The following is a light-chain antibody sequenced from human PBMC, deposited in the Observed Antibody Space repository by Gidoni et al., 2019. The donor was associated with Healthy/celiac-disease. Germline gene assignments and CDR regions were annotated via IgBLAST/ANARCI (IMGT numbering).Light chain of an antibody. CDR1: QSVSSY. CDR2: DAS. CDR3: QQHST. J-gene: IGKJ5*01. Sequence: EIVLTQSPATLSLSPGERATLSCRASQSVSSYLAWYHQKPGQAPRLLIYDASNRATGIPARFSGSGSGTDFTLTISSLEPEDFAVYYCQQHSTFGQGTRLEIK. V-gene: IGKV3-11*01.